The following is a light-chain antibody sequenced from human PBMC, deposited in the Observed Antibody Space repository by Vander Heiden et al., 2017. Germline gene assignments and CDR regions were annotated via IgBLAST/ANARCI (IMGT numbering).Light chain of an antibody. CDR1: SANIGAGDD. CDR2: GNS. V-gene: IGLV1-40*01. J-gene: IGLJ2*01. CDR3: QSYDSSLSGSGV. Sequence: QSVLTQPPSVSGPPGQRVTTSCTGSSANIGAGDDGHGYQQLPGTAPKLLIYGNSNRPAGVPDRCSGSKSGTSASLAITGLQAEDEADYYCQSYDSSLSGSGVFGGGTKLTVL.